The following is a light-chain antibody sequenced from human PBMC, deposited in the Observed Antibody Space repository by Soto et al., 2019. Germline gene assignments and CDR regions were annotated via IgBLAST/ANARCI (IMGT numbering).Light chain of an antibody. V-gene: IGLV1-40*01. Sequence: QSALTQPPSVSGAPGQRVTISCTGSSSNLGAGYEVHWYQQLPGAAPKLLIYGNTNRPSGVPDRFSGSKSGTSASLAITGLQAGDEADYYCQSYDSSLRGSVFGGGTQLTVL. CDR3: QSYDSSLRGSV. J-gene: IGLJ7*01. CDR1: SSNLGAGYE. CDR2: GNT.